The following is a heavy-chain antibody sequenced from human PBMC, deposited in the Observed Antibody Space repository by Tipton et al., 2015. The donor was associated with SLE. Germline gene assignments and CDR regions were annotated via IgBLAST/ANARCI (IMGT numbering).Heavy chain of an antibody. V-gene: IGHV4-34*01. CDR2: INHSGST. Sequence: TLSLTCAVYGGSFSGYYWSWIRQPTGKGLEWIGEINHSGSTNYNPSLKSRFTISVDTSKNKFSLKLSSVTAADTAVYYCARIGIQHAQGYWGQGTLVTVSS. D-gene: IGHD5-18*01. J-gene: IGHJ4*02. CDR3: ARIGIQHAQGY. CDR1: GGSFSGYY.